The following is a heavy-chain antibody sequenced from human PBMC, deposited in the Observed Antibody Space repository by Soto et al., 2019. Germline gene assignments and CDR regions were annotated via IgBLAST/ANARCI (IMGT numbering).Heavy chain of an antibody. CDR2: INSDGSST. CDR3: AIRASYYDSSGYFDY. J-gene: IGHJ4*02. D-gene: IGHD3-22*01. Sequence: PGGSLRLSCAASGCTVSSYWMHWVRQAPGKGLVWVSRINSDGSSTSYADSVKGRFTISRDNAKNTLYLQMNSLRAEDTAVYYCAIRASYYDSSGYFDYWGQGTLVTVSS. CDR1: GCTVSSYW. V-gene: IGHV3-74*01.